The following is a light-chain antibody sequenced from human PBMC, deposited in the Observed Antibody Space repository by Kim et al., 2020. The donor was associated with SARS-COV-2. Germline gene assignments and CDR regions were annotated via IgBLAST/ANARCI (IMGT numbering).Light chain of an antibody. CDR2: RNN. J-gene: IGLJ3*02. CDR3: LAWDSSLAAWV. V-gene: IGLV10-54*01. CDR1: SDNVGNQG. Sequence: QAGLTQPPSVSKALRQTATLTCTGNSDNVGNQGAAWLQHHQGHPPKLLSSRNNNRPSGISERLSASRSGNTASLTITGLQPEDEADYYCLAWDSSLAAWVFGGGTQLNVL.